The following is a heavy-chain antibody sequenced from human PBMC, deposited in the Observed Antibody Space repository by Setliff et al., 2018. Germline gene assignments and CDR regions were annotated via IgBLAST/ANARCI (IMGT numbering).Heavy chain of an antibody. J-gene: IGHJ5*02. CDR3: ARYRVVPAALNWFDP. CDR2: IIPICGTA. CDR1: GGTFSIYA. D-gene: IGHD2-2*01. Sequence: GASVKVSCKASGGTFSIYAISWVRQAPGRGLEWMGRIIPICGTANYAQKFQGRVTITADKSTSTAYMELSSLRSEDTAVYYCARYRVVPAALNWFDPWGQGTLVTVSS. V-gene: IGHV1-69*06.